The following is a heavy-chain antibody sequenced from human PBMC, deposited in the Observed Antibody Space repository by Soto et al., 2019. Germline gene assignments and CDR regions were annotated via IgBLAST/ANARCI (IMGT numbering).Heavy chain of an antibody. V-gene: IGHV1-18*01. CDR2: IYSKEGKI. J-gene: IGHJ4*02. CDR1: GYIFNNYG. Sequence: QVQLVQSGAEVQKPGASVKVSCKASGYIFNNYGISWVRQAPGQGLEWMGWIYSKEGKINFAQKFQGRVTLTTDTSTSTAYIELRSLRFADSAVYFCARDIAYDIDYWGQGTLVTVSS. CDR3: ARDIAYDIDY. D-gene: IGHD5-12*01.